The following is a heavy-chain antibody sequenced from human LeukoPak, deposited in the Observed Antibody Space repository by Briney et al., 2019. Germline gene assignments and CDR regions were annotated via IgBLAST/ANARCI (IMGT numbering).Heavy chain of an antibody. CDR3: ARANYDSQDRRMGAFDV. CDR2: ISAYNGNT. Sequence: ASVKVSCKASGYTFTSYGISWVRQAPGQGLEGMGWISAYNGNTNYAQKLQGRVTMTTDTPASTAYMEPRSLRSDETAVYYCARANYDSQDRRMGAFDVWGQGTMVTVSS. J-gene: IGHJ3*01. V-gene: IGHV1-18*01. CDR1: GYTFTSYG. D-gene: IGHD3-22*01.